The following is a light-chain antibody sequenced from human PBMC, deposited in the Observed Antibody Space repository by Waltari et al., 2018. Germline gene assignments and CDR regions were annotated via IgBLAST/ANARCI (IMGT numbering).Light chain of an antibody. CDR2: GAS. V-gene: IGKV3-15*01. CDR3: QQYGSWPSSTT. J-gene: IGKJ1*01. CDR1: QSVSSK. Sequence: EIVMTQSPVTLSVSPGERATLSCRASQSVSSKLGWYQQKPGQPPRLLIHGASTRATGIPARFTGSGAGTEFTLTISRLKSEDFAIYYCQQYGSWPSSTTFGQGTKVEIK.